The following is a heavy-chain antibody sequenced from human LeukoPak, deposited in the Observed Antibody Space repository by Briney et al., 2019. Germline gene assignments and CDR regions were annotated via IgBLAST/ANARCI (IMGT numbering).Heavy chain of an antibody. V-gene: IGHV3-30*04. J-gene: IGHJ4*02. Sequence: PGRSLRLSCAASGFTFSSYAMHWVRQAPGKGLEWVAVISYDGSNKYYADSVKGRFTISRDNAKNSLYLQMNSLRAEDTAVYYCARGPVVTVIYFDYWGQGTLVTVSS. D-gene: IGHD3-22*01. CDR1: GFTFSSYA. CDR3: ARGPVVTVIYFDY. CDR2: ISYDGSNK.